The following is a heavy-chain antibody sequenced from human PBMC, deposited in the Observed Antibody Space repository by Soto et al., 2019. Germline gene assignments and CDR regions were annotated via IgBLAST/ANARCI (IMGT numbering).Heavy chain of an antibody. J-gene: IGHJ4*02. D-gene: IGHD6-19*01. CDR3: ARDLSSGWYRGSGY. Sequence: QVQLVESGGGLVKPGGSLRLSCAASGFTFSDYYMSWIRQAPGKGLDWVSYISSSGNTIYYADSVKGRFTISRDNAKNSLYLQMNTLRADDTAVYYCARDLSSGWYRGSGYWGQGILVTVSS. CDR2: ISSSGNTI. CDR1: GFTFSDYY. V-gene: IGHV3-11*01.